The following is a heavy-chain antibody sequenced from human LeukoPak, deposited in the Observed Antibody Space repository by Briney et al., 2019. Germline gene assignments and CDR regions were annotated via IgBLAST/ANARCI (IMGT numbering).Heavy chain of an antibody. V-gene: IGHV4-59*01. Sequence: TSETLSLTCTVSGGSISSYYWSWIRQPPGKGLEWIGYIYYSGSTNYNPSLKSRVTISVDTSKNQFSLKLSSETAADTAVYYCAREGPLGYCSSTSCRSVGGYYFDYWGQGTLVTVSS. CDR3: AREGPLGYCSSTSCRSVGGYYFDY. D-gene: IGHD2-2*01. CDR1: GGSISSYY. CDR2: IYYSGST. J-gene: IGHJ4*02.